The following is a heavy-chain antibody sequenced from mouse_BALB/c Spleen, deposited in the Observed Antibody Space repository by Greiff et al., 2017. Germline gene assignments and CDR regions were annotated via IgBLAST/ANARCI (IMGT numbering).Heavy chain of an antibody. Sequence: EVKLQESGPGLVKPSQTVSLTCTVTGISITTGNYRWSWIRQFPGNKLEWIGYIYYSGTITYNPSLTSRTTITRDTSKNQFFLEMNSLTAEDTATYYCARDYYYGSKGAMDYWGQGTSVTVSS. J-gene: IGHJ4*01. CDR1: GISITTGNYR. CDR3: ARDYYYGSKGAMDY. V-gene: IGHV3-5*02. D-gene: IGHD1-1*01. CDR2: IYYSGTI.